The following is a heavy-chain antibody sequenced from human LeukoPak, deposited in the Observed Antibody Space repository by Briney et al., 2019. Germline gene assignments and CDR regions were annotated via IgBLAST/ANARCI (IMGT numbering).Heavy chain of an antibody. D-gene: IGHD3-3*01. CDR2: ISGSGGST. CDR3: AKEGYDFWSAPPGY. V-gene: IGHV3-23*01. J-gene: IGHJ4*02. Sequence: GGSLRLSCAASGFTFSSYALSWVRQAPGKGLEWVSAISGSGGSTYYADSVKGRFTISRDNSKNTLYLQMNSLRAEDTAVYYCAKEGYDFWSAPPGYWGQGTLVTVSS. CDR1: GFTFSSYA.